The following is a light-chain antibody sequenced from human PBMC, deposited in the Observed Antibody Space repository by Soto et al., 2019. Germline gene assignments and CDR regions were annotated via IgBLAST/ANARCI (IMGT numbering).Light chain of an antibody. CDR2: EVS. V-gene: IGLV2-14*01. CDR1: SSDVGSYDY. Sequence: QSALTQPASVSGSPGQSISISCTGTSSDVGSYDYVSWYQQHPGKAPKLMIYEVSYRPSGVSNRFSGSKSGTTASLTISGLQAEDEADYYCSSFPSTTTWVFGGGTKVTVL. J-gene: IGLJ3*02. CDR3: SSFPSTTTWV.